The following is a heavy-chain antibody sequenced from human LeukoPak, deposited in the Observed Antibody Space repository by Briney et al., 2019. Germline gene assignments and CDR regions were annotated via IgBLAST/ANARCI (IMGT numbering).Heavy chain of an antibody. J-gene: IGHJ4*02. CDR1: GFTFSSYA. V-gene: IGHV3-23*01. Sequence: GGSLRLSCAASGFTFSSYAMSWVRQAPGKGLEWVSGFSSSGGGTYYADSVKGRFTISRDNSKNTLYLQMNSLRAEDTAVYYCAKQTYDILTGSLSYFDYWGQETLVTVSS. CDR2: FSSSGGGT. D-gene: IGHD3-9*01. CDR3: AKQTYDILTGSLSYFDY.